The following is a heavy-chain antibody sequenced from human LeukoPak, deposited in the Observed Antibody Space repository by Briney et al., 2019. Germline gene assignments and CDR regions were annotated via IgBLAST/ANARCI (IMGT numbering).Heavy chain of an antibody. J-gene: IGHJ3*02. V-gene: IGHV3-53*01. CDR2: IYSAGDT. CDR1: GLTVGSNY. D-gene: IGHD1-1*01. CDR3: ARDLNAQSRAFDI. Sequence: AGGPLRLSCAASGLTVGSNYMTWARQAPGKGLEWVSVIYSAGDTYYTDSVKGRFTISRDNSQNTVYLLMNSLRAEDTAVYYCARDLNAQSRAFDIWGRGTMVTVSS.